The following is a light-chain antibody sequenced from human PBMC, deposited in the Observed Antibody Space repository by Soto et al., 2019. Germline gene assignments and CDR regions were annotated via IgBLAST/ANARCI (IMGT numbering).Light chain of an antibody. CDR3: HSSDSGLSALV. CDR1: SSNIGAGYD. J-gene: IGLJ3*02. V-gene: IGLV1-40*01. Sequence: QSALTQPPSVSGAPGQGVTISCAGTSSNIGAGYDVHWYQQVPGTAPKLLIYTNSNRPSGVPDRFSSSMSGTSAALAITGLQAADEADDYCHSSDSGLSALVFGGGTKVTVL. CDR2: TNS.